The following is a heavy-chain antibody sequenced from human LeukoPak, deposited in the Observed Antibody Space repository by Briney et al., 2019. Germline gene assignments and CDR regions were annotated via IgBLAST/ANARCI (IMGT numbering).Heavy chain of an antibody. Sequence: GSLRLSCAASGFTFSNAWMSWVRQAPGKGLEWVGRIKSKTDGGTTDYAAPVKGRFTISRDDSKNTLYLQMNSLKTEDTAVYYCTTTYYYDSSGYYYAVFDYWGQGTLVTVSS. CDR2: IKSKTDGGTT. V-gene: IGHV3-15*01. J-gene: IGHJ4*02. CDR1: GFTFSNAW. D-gene: IGHD3-22*01. CDR3: TTTYYYDSSGYYYAVFDY.